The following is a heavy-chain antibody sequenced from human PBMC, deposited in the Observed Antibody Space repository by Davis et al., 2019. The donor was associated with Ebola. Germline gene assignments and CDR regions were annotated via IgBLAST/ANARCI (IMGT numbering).Heavy chain of an antibody. D-gene: IGHD6-19*01. J-gene: IGHJ6*02. CDR2: IYYSGST. V-gene: IGHV4-39*01. Sequence: PSETLSLTCTVSGGSISSSSYYWGWIRQPPGKGLEWIGSIYYSGSTYYNPSLKSRVTISVDTSKNQFSLTLGSVTAADTAVYYCARQRAVAGYYYYGMDVWGQGTTVTVSS. CDR1: GGSISSSSYY. CDR3: ARQRAVAGYYYYGMDV.